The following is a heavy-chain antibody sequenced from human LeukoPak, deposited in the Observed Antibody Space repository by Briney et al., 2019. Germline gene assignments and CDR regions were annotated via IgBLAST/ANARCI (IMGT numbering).Heavy chain of an antibody. CDR2: INPSGGST. Sequence: ASVKVSCKASGGTFTGYYMHWVRQAPGQGLEWMGIINPSGGSTSYAQKFQGRVTMTRDMSTSTDYMELSSLRSEDTAVYYCARDNSVEDTAWWFDPWGQGTLVTVSS. J-gene: IGHJ5*02. CDR1: GGTFTGYY. D-gene: IGHD4-23*01. V-gene: IGHV1-46*01. CDR3: ARDNSVEDTAWWFDP.